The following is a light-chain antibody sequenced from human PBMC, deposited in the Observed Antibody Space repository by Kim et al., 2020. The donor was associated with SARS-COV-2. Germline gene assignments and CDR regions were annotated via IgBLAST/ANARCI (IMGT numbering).Light chain of an antibody. CDR1: ALPKQY. CDR3: QSADSSGTYV. J-gene: IGLJ1*01. Sequence: VVPGQTARITCAGDALPKQYAYWYKQKPGQAPVLVIYKDSERPSGIPERFSGSSSGTTVSLTISGVQAEDEADYYCQSADSSGTYVFGTGTKVTVL. CDR2: KDS. V-gene: IGLV3-25*03.